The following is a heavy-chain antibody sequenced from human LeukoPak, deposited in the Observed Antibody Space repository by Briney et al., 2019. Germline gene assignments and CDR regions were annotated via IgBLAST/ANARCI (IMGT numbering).Heavy chain of an antibody. D-gene: IGHD1-26*01. Sequence: GGSLRLSWAASGFTFSSFNRNWVRQAPGKAMEWVSSITSSGTHIFYADSVRGRFTISRDNAKNSLYLQMDSLGPDDTAVYYCARDPYSGNYGNDYYYYMDVWGKGTTVTISS. V-gene: IGHV3-21*01. J-gene: IGHJ6*03. CDR2: ITSSGTHI. CDR3: ARDPYSGNYGNDYYYYMDV. CDR1: GFTFSSFN.